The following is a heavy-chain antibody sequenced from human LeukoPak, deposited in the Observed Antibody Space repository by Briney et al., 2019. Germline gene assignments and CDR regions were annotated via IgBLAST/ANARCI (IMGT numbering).Heavy chain of an antibody. CDR1: GGSISSYY. J-gene: IGHJ4*02. Sequence: PSETLSLTCTVSGGSISSYYLSWIRQPPGKGLEWIGYIYYSGSTNYNPSLKSRVTISVDPSKNQFSLKLSSVTAADTAVYYCARHRGYGFDYWGQGTLVTASS. V-gene: IGHV4-59*08. CDR3: ARHRGYGFDY. CDR2: IYYSGST. D-gene: IGHD3-10*01.